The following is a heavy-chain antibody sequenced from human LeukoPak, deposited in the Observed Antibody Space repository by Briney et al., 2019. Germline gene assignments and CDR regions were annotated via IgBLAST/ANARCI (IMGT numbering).Heavy chain of an antibody. D-gene: IGHD2-2*01. CDR1: GFTFSSYG. CDR3: AKDLVDSTSYINPY. Sequence: GRSLRLSCAASGFTFSSYGMHWVRQAPGKGLEWVAVISYDGSNKYYADSVKGRFTISRDNSKNTLYLQMNSLRAEDTAVYYCAKDLVDSTSYINPYWGQGTLVTVSS. J-gene: IGHJ4*02. V-gene: IGHV3-30*18. CDR2: ISYDGSNK.